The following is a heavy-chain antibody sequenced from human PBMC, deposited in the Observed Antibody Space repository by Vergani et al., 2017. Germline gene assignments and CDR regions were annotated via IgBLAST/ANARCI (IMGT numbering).Heavy chain of an antibody. D-gene: IGHD2-2*02. CDR3: ARSFGGGDCSATDCYTDKYLYYYMDV. V-gene: IGHV1-69*11. Sequence: QVELVQSGAEMKKPGSSVRVSCRASGDTLRNSAITWVRQAPGKGLEWLGTIVTSPPTLIYAQTFQGRVTITADEPTTTAYMDLKSLRSEDTATYYCARSFGGGDCSATDCYTDKYLYYYMDVWGKGTTVTVSS. J-gene: IGHJ6*03. CDR2: IVTSPPTL. CDR1: GDTLRNSA.